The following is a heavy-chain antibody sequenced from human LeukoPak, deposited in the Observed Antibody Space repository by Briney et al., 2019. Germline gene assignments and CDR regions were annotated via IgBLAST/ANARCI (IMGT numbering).Heavy chain of an antibody. Sequence: GGSLRLSCAASGFTVSSYAMNWVRQAPGKGLEWVATISTSGGSTYYADSVKGRFTISRDNSKNTLYLQMNSLRAEDTAVYYCAKDDNYIRFLSWGQGTLVTVSS. J-gene: IGHJ5*02. CDR2: ISTSGGST. CDR1: GFTVSSYA. D-gene: IGHD3-16*01. V-gene: IGHV3-23*01. CDR3: AKDDNYIRFLS.